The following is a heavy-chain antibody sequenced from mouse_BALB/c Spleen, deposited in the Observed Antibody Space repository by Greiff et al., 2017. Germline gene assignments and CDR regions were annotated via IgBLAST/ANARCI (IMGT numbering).Heavy chain of an antibody. J-gene: IGHJ4*01. V-gene: IGHV2-6-7*01. CDR3: AREIYDGYYGAMDY. D-gene: IGHD2-3*01. CDR1: GFSLTGYG. CDR2: IWGEGST. Sequence: VQLVESGPGLVAPSQSLSITCTVSGFSLTGYGVNWVRQPPGKGLEWLGMIWGEGSTDYNSALKSRLSISKDNSKSQVFLKMNSLQTDDTARYYCAREIYDGYYGAMDYWGQGTSVTVSS.